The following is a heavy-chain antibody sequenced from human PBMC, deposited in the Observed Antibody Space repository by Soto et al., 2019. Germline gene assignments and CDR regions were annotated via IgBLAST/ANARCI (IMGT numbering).Heavy chain of an antibody. CDR2: TYYRSKWYN. J-gene: IGHJ4*02. CDR3: AREFPHYESSDSYFDY. CDR1: GDSVSGNSAA. V-gene: IGHV6-1*01. Sequence: SQTLSLTCAISGDSVSGNSAAWNWIRQSPSRGLEWLGRTYYRSKWYNDYAVSVKSRITVTPDTSKNQFSLHLNSVTPEDTAVYYCAREFPHYESSDSYFDYWGQGAMVTVYS. D-gene: IGHD3-22*01.